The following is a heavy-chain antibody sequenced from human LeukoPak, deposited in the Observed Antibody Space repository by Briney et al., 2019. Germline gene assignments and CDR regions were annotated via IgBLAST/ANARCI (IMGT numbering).Heavy chain of an antibody. CDR1: GGSISSYY. V-gene: IGHV4-4*07. CDR2: IYTSGST. J-gene: IGHJ5*02. Sequence: SETLSLTCTVSGGSISSYYWSWIRQPAGKGLEWIGRIYTSGSTNYNPSLKSRVTMSVDTSKNQFSLKPSSVTAADTAVYYCARDGHYYGSGSLNWFDPWGQGTLVTVSS. D-gene: IGHD3-10*01. CDR3: ARDGHYYGSGSLNWFDP.